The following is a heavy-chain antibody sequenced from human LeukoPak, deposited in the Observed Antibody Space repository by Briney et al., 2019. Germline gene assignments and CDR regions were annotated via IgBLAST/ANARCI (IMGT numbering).Heavy chain of an antibody. V-gene: IGHV4-34*01. CDR1: GGSFSGYY. CDR2: INHSGST. Sequence: PSETLSLTCAVYGGSFSGYYWSWIRQPPGKGLEWIGEINHSGSTNYNPSLKSRVTISVDTSKNQFSLKLSSVTAADTAVYYCARGRIKIPTYYYGSGSYDLSYYYYMDVWGKGTTVTVSS. D-gene: IGHD3-10*01. J-gene: IGHJ6*03. CDR3: ARGRIKIPTYYYGSGSYDLSYYYYMDV.